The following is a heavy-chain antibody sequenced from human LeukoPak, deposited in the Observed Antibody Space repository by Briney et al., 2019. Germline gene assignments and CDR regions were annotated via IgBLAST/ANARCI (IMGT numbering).Heavy chain of an antibody. CDR3: ARRPVGATTRYFDY. J-gene: IGHJ4*02. V-gene: IGHV4-34*01. D-gene: IGHD1-26*01. CDR2: INHSGST. Sequence: SETLSLTCAVYGGSFSGYYWSWIRQPPGKGLEWIGEINHSGSTNYNPSLKSRVTISVDTSKSQFSLKLSSVTAADTAVYYCARRPVGATTRYFDYWGQGTLVTVSS. CDR1: GGSFSGYY.